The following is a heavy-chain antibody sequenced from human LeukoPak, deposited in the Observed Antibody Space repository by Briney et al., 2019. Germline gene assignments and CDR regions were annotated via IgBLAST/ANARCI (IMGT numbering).Heavy chain of an antibody. J-gene: IGHJ4*02. CDR2: IRYDGSNK. Sequence: PGGSLRLSCAASGFTFSSYGMHWVRQAPGKGLEWVAFIRYDGSNKYYADSVKGRFTISRDNSKNTLYLQMNSLRAEDTAVYYCAKVRITIFGVASHFDYWGQGTLVSVSS. CDR3: AKVRITIFGVASHFDY. D-gene: IGHD3-3*01. V-gene: IGHV3-30*02. CDR1: GFTFSSYG.